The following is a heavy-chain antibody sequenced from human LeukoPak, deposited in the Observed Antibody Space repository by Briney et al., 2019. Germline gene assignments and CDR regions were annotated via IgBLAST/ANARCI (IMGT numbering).Heavy chain of an antibody. CDR1: GYTFTSYN. D-gene: IGHD6-25*01. V-gene: IGHV1-46*01. CDR2: INPSGSST. CDR3: AGEREAALCFDY. Sequence: VASVKVSCKASGYTFTSYNIDWMRQAPGQGLEWMGMINPSGSSTSNAQKFQGRVTMTRDTSTSTVYMELSSLRSEDTAVYYCAGEREAALCFDYWGQGTLVTVSS. J-gene: IGHJ4*02.